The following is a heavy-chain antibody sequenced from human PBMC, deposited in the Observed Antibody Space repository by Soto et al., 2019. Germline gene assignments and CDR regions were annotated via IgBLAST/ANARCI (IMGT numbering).Heavy chain of an antibody. CDR1: GGTFSNSA. J-gene: IGHJ6*02. CDR3: ARDKDRLQLGGNYHYILDV. CDR2: IMPIFRTP. Sequence: QVHLEQSGAEVRKPGSSVKVSCKASGGTFSNSAISWVRQAPGQGHEWMGGIMPIFRTPDYAQKSQGRVTIPANESTSTAYMELSGLRSDDTAVDYCARDKDRLQLGGNYHYILDVWGQGTTVTVSS. D-gene: IGHD1-7*01. V-gene: IGHV1-69*12.